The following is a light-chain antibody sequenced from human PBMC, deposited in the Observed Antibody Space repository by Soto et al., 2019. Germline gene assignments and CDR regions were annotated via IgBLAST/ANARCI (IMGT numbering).Light chain of an antibody. V-gene: IGLV2-14*01. Sequence: QSVLTQPASVSGSPGQSITISCTGTSSDVGGYNYVSWYQQHPGKATKLMIYDVSNRPSGVSNRFSGSKSGNTASLTFSGLQAEDEADYYCSSYTSSSTPYVFGTGTKVTVL. CDR1: SSDVGGYNY. J-gene: IGLJ1*01. CDR3: SSYTSSSTPYV. CDR2: DVS.